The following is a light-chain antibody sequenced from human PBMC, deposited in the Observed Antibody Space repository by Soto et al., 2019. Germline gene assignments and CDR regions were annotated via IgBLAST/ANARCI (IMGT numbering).Light chain of an antibody. CDR2: AAS. CDR3: QQSFSTLGWT. J-gene: IGKJ1*01. Sequence: DIQMTQSPSSLSASVGDRVTITCRASQSISSYLNWYQQKPGKAPKLLISAASSLESGVPLRFSGSGSGTDFTLTISSLQPEDFATYYCQQSFSTLGWTFGQGTKVDIK. CDR1: QSISSY. V-gene: IGKV1-39*01.